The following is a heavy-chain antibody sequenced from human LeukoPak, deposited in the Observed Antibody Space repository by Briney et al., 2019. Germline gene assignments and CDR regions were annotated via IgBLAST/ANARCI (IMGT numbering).Heavy chain of an antibody. D-gene: IGHD3-22*01. Sequence: SVTVSCKVSGGTFNNYVISWVRQTPGQGLEWMGGIIPIFGTANYAQKLQGRVTMTTDTSTSTAYMELRSLRSDDTAVYYCARDYMTYYYDSSGYDYWGQGTLVTVSS. CDR3: ARDYMTYYYDSSGYDY. J-gene: IGHJ4*02. V-gene: IGHV1-69*05. CDR2: IIPIFGTA. CDR1: GGTFNNYV.